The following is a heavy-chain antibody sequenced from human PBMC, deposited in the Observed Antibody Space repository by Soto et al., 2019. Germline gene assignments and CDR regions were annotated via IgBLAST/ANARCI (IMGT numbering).Heavy chain of an antibody. D-gene: IGHD3-10*01. CDR1: GGSFSGYY. CDR2: INHSGST. CDR3: ARIAQVRGGSAP. Sequence: QVQLQQWGAGLLKPSETLSLTCAVYGGSFSGYYWSWIRQPPGKGLEWIGEINHSGSTNYNPSLKSRVTISVDTSKNQFSLKLSSETAADTAVYYCARIAQVRGGSAPWGQGTLVTVSS. J-gene: IGHJ5*02. V-gene: IGHV4-34*01.